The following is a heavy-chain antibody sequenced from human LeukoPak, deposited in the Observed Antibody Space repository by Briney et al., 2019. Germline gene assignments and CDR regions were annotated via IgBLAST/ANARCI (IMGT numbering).Heavy chain of an antibody. J-gene: IGHJ4*02. CDR3: ARVACTNGVCIDY. V-gene: IGHV3-74*01. CDR1: GFTYRRYW. CDR2: IGGGGSST. D-gene: IGHD2-8*01. Sequence: GGPLTLLCIASGFTYRRYWMHWARQVPGKALVWVSRIGGGGSSTSYADSVKGRFTISRDNAKNTLFLQMNSLRAEDTAVYYCARVACTNGVCIDYWGQGILVTVAS.